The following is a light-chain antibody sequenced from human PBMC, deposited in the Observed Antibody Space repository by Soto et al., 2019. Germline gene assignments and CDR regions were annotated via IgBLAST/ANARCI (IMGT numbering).Light chain of an antibody. CDR2: EGI. Sequence: QSALTQPASVSGSPGQSITISCTGTSSNIGSYNLVSWYQQHPGKAPKLMIYEGIKLPSGISNRFSASKSGNTASLTISGLQAEDEADYHCCSYAGSSTYVIFGGGTKVTVL. CDR3: CSYAGSSTYVI. CDR1: SSNIGSYNL. J-gene: IGLJ2*01. V-gene: IGLV2-23*01.